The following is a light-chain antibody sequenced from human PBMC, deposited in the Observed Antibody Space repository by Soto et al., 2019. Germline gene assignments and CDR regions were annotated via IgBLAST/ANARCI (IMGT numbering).Light chain of an antibody. CDR3: QHYYTTPLT. Sequence: DIVMTQSPHSLPVTHGEPASISCRSSQSLLPINGYNFLHWYLQKPGQSPQLLIYLGSNRASGVPDRFSGSGSGTDFTLTIGSLQAEDVAVYYCQHYYTTPLTFGGGTKVNI. J-gene: IGKJ4*01. CDR1: QSLLPINGYNF. CDR2: LGS. V-gene: IGKV2-28*01.